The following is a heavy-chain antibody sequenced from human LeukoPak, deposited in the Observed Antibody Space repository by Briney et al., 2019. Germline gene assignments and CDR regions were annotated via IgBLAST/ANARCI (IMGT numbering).Heavy chain of an antibody. CDR3: ARVRCSGGSCFYFDY. J-gene: IGHJ4*02. CDR2: INHSGST. CDR1: GGSIRSSDW. V-gene: IGHV4-4*02. Sequence: SGTLSLTCTVSGGSIRSSDWWTWVRQPPGEGLEWIGEINHSGSTNYNPSLKSRVTISVDKSKNQFSLGLTYVAAADTAVYYCARVRCSGGSCFYFDYWGQGALVTVSS. D-gene: IGHD2-15*01.